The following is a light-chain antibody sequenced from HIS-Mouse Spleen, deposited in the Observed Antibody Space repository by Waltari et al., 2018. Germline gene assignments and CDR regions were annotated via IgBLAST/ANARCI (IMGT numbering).Light chain of an antibody. V-gene: IGLV3-10*01. Sequence: SYELTQPPSVSVSPGQTARITCSGDALQKKYAYWYQQKSGQAPVLVIYEDSKRPSGIPGRVSGSSSGTMATLTISGAQVEDEADYYWYSTDSSGNHRRVFGGGTKLTVL. J-gene: IGLJ3*02. CDR2: EDS. CDR3: YSTDSSGNHRRV. CDR1: ALQKKY.